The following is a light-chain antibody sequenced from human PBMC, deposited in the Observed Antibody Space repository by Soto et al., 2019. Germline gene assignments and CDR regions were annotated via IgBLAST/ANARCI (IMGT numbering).Light chain of an antibody. CDR3: QQYGSSGT. CDR1: QSVSNNY. CDR2: GAS. V-gene: IGKV3-20*01. Sequence: EMVWAQSPGTLSLSPGERASLSCRASQSVSNNYLAWYQQKPGHAPRLLIYGASNRATGIPDRLSGSGSGTDFPLTISSMEPEDFAVYYCQQYGSSGTFGQGTKVDI. J-gene: IGKJ1*01.